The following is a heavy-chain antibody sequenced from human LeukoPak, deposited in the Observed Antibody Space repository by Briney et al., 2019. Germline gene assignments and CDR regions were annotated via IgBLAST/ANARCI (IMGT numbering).Heavy chain of an antibody. J-gene: IGHJ4*02. Sequence: PSETLSLTCTVSGGSISSGGYYWSWIRQHPGKGLEWIGYIYYSGSTYYNPSLKSRVTISVDTSKNQFSLKLSSVTAADTAVYYCALLYGDYGYYFDYWGQGTLVTVSS. D-gene: IGHD4-17*01. CDR2: IYYSGST. CDR1: GGSISSGGYY. V-gene: IGHV4-31*03. CDR3: ALLYGDYGYYFDY.